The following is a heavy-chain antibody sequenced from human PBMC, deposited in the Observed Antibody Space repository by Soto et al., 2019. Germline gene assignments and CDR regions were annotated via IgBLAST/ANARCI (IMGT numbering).Heavy chain of an antibody. V-gene: IGHV1-69*12. Sequence: QVQLVQSGAEVKKPGSSVKVSCKASAGTFSSYTINWVRQAPGQGLEWMGGIIPIFGTANYAQKFQGRVTITADESTSTAYMELSSLSSEDTAVYYCARGGHCISTSCYVAYWGQGTLVTVSS. CDR2: IIPIFGTA. CDR3: ARGGHCISTSCYVAY. CDR1: AGTFSSYT. D-gene: IGHD2-2*01. J-gene: IGHJ4*02.